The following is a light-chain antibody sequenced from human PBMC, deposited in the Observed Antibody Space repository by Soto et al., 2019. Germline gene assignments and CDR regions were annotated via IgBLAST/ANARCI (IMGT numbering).Light chain of an antibody. CDR3: QNYNNWPSWT. CDR2: GAS. CDR1: QSISNN. V-gene: IGKV3-15*01. J-gene: IGKJ1*01. Sequence: ETLMTQSPATLSVSPGERATLSCRATQSISNNLAWYQQKPGQAPRLLIFGASTRATGIPARFSGSGSGTEFTLTISSLQSEDFAVYYCQNYNNWPSWTFGQGTKVEIK.